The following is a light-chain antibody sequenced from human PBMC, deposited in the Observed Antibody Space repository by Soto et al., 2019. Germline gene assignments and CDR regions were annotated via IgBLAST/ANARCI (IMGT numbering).Light chain of an antibody. V-gene: IGLV2-14*01. CDR2: EVS. J-gene: IGLJ1*01. CDR1: SSDIGGYNY. Sequence: QSVLTQPASVSGSPGQSITISCTGTSSDIGGYNYVSWYQQHTGKAPKLMIYEVSNRPSGVSNRFSGSKSGNTASLTISGLQAEDEADYYCCSYAGSYVFGTGTKVTVL. CDR3: CSYAGSYV.